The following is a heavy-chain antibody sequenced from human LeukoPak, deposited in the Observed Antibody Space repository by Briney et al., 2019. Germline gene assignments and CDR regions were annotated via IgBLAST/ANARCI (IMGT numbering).Heavy chain of an antibody. CDR2: IYSGGNT. D-gene: IGHD3-22*01. CDR3: ARTANSYDGSGFIDN. Sequence: GGSLRLSCAVSGFTVSRNYMNWVRQAPGKGLEWVSVIYSGGNTYYADSVKGRFTISRDNSKNTLYLQMSSLRVEDTAVYYCARTANSYDGSGFIDNWGQGTLVTVSS. J-gene: IGHJ4*02. V-gene: IGHV3-53*05. CDR1: GFTVSRNY.